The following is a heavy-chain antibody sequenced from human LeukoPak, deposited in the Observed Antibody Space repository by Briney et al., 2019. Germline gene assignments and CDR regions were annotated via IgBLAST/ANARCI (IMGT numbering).Heavy chain of an antibody. D-gene: IGHD1-26*01. V-gene: IGHV3-74*01. J-gene: IGHJ4*02. Sequence: PGGSLRLSCAASGFTFSDYWMWWVRHDPGKGLVWVSRVNSDGSSTNYADSVKGRFTISRDNAKNTLYLQMNSLRAEDTAVYYCARGGASHEQFDYRGQGTLVTVSS. CDR2: VNSDGSST. CDR1: GFTFSDYW. CDR3: ARGGASHEQFDY.